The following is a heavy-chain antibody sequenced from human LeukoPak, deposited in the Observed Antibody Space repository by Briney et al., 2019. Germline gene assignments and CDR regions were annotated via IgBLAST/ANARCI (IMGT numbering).Heavy chain of an antibody. CDR2: IWYDGSNK. V-gene: IGHV3-33*08. D-gene: IGHD6-13*01. J-gene: IGHJ4*02. Sequence: PGGSLRLPCVASGLPIADFAMHWVRQAPGKGLEWVAAIWYDGSNKYYADSVKGRFTISRDNAKNALYLQMNSLRADDTALYHCARDWGAAAGTHFDLWGQGALVTVSS. CDR3: ARDWGAAAGTHFDL. CDR1: GLPIADFA.